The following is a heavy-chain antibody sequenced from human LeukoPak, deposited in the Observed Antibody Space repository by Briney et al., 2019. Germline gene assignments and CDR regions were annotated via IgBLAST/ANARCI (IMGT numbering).Heavy chain of an antibody. Sequence: ASVKVSCKASGGTFSSYAISWVRQAPGQGLEWMGGIIPIFGAANYAQKFQGRVTITADESTSTAYTELSSLRSEDTAVYYCARSVRGVNDYWGQGTLVTVSS. J-gene: IGHJ4*02. D-gene: IGHD3-10*02. CDR2: IIPIFGAA. CDR1: GGTFSSYA. CDR3: ARSVRGVNDY. V-gene: IGHV1-69*01.